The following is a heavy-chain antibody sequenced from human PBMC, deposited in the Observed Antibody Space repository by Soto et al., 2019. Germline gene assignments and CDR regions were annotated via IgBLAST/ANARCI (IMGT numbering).Heavy chain of an antibody. D-gene: IGHD1-26*01. CDR1: ASIFKAHG. J-gene: IGHJ4*02. V-gene: IGHV3-33*08. CDR2: IRFDGSDE. CDR3: ARDGVGATTFFGFLDY. Sequence: QVQLVESGGGVVQPGGSLRLSCAASASIFKAHGMHWVRQAPGKGLEWVAIIRFDGSDEHYGDSVEGRFTISRDNSKNMLYLQMNSLRVEDTAVYYCARDGVGATTFFGFLDYWGQGTLVTVSS.